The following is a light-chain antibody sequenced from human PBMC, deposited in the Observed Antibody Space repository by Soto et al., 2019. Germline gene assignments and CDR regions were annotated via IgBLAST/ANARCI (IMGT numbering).Light chain of an antibody. CDR3: QQNYSSPWT. Sequence: DIQMIHTPYTLSSSVGDRVTLTCLASQSVNYYLNWYQQKPGKAPKILIYGASSLQSGVPSRLSVVLSGNDVTLQLPRLQPEEWSTDDGQQNYSSPWTFGQGTKV. J-gene: IGKJ1*01. CDR2: GAS. CDR1: QSVNYY. V-gene: IGKV1-39*01.